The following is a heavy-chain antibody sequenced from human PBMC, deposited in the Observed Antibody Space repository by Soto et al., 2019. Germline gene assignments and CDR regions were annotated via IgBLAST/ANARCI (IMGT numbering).Heavy chain of an antibody. CDR3: VSLRGYSYGYEKDFDY. Sequence: QVQLQQWGAGLLKPSETLSLTCAVYGGSFSGYYWSWIRQPPGKGLEWIGEINHSGSTNYNPSLKSRVTISVDTSKNQFSLKLSSVTAADTAVYYCVSLRGYSYGYEKDFDYWGQGTLVTVSS. CDR1: GGSFSGYY. J-gene: IGHJ4*02. D-gene: IGHD5-18*01. V-gene: IGHV4-34*01. CDR2: INHSGST.